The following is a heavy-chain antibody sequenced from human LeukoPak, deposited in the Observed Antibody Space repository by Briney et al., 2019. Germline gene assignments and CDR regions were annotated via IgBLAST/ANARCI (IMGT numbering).Heavy chain of an antibody. Sequence: GGSLRLSCAASGFTFSSYGMHWVRQAPGKGLEWVAFIRYDGSNKYYADSVKGRFTISRDNSKNTLYLQMNSLSAEDTAVYYCAKSSFIPGQDYYGSGSYQDYWGQGTLVTVSS. J-gene: IGHJ4*02. CDR2: IRYDGSNK. CDR1: GFTFSSYG. V-gene: IGHV3-30*02. D-gene: IGHD3-10*01. CDR3: AKSSFIPGQDYYGSGSYQDY.